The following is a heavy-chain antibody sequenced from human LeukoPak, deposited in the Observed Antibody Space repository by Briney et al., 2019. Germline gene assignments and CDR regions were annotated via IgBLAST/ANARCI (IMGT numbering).Heavy chain of an antibody. V-gene: IGHV3-33*06. Sequence: GRSLRLSCAASGFTVSAYAMHWVRQAPGKGLEWVAVIWYDGSNKYYADSVKGRFTISRDNSKNTLYLQMNSLRAEDTAVYYCANDRTQSRDYFDNWGQGTLVTVSS. CDR2: IWYDGSNK. CDR1: GFTVSAYA. CDR3: ANDRTQSRDYFDN. J-gene: IGHJ4*02.